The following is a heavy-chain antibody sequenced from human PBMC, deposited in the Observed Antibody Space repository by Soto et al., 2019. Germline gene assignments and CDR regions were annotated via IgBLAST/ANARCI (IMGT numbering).Heavy chain of an antibody. Sequence: SETVSLTCTVSGGSISSSSYYWGWILHPPGKGLEWIGSIYYSGSTYYNPSLKSRVTISVDTSKNQFSLKLSSVTAADTAVYYCARHALPAGLMTTVIYWYFDLWGRGSLV. CDR3: ARHALPAGLMTTVIYWYFDL. CDR2: IYYSGST. D-gene: IGHD4-17*01. J-gene: IGHJ2*01. V-gene: IGHV4-39*01. CDR1: GGSISSSSYY.